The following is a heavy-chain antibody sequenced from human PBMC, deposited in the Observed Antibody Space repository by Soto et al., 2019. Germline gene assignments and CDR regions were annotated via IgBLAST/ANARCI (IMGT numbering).Heavy chain of an antibody. Sequence: GGSLRLSCSVAGFTVSDSMSWVRQAPGKGLECVSFIHSDGSTHYTDSVRGRFTISRDNSKNTLYLQMDRLRVDDTAVYFCARDASGPFDYWGQGTLVTVPQ. CDR3: ARDASGPFDY. J-gene: IGHJ4*02. CDR1: GFTVSDS. V-gene: IGHV3-53*01. CDR2: IHSDGST. D-gene: IGHD6-19*01.